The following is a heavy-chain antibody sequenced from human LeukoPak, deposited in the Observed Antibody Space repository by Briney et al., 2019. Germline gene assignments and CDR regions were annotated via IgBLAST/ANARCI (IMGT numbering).Heavy chain of an antibody. CDR1: GGSFSSYT. Sequence: SVKVSCKASGGSFSSYTISWGRQAPGQGLEWMGRIILILGIANYAQKFQGRVTITADKSTSTAYMELSSLTSEDTAVYYCAREDNMDVWGKGTTVTVSS. CDR3: AREDNMDV. J-gene: IGHJ6*03. CDR2: IILILGIA. V-gene: IGHV1-69*04.